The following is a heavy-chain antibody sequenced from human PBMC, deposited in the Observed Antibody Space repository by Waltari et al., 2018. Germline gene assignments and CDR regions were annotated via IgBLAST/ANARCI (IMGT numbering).Heavy chain of an antibody. CDR1: GGPFSSYT. D-gene: IGHD3-10*01. Sequence: QVLLVQSGAEVKKPGSSVKVPCKASGGPFSSYTITWVRQAPGQGLEWMGGIIPISGTANYLQKFQGRVTITADKSTSTVYMELSSLTSEDTALYYCANSGRGYNWFDPWGQGTLVTVSS. CDR3: ANSGRGYNWFDP. V-gene: IGHV1-69*06. J-gene: IGHJ5*01. CDR2: IIPISGTA.